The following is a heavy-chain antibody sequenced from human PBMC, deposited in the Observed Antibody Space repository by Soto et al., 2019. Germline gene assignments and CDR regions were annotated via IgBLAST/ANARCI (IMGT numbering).Heavy chain of an antibody. V-gene: IGHV1-18*01. J-gene: IGHJ5*02. CDR1: GYTFTSYG. CDR3: ARDCQGVKEQWLVSIDP. CDR2: ISAYNGNT. Sequence: ASVKVSCKASGYTFTSYGISWVRQAPGQGLEWMGWISAYNGNTNYAQKLQGRVTMTTDTSTSTAYMELRSLRSDDTAVYYCARDCQGVKEQWLVSIDPWGQGTLVTVSS. D-gene: IGHD6-19*01.